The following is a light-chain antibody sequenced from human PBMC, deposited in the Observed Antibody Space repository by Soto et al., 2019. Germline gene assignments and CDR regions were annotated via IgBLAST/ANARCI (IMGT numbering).Light chain of an antibody. V-gene: IGLV1-40*01. Sequence: QSVLTQPPSVSGAPGQTVTISCTGTSPNIGGGYYVHWYQQLPGTAPKLLIYGNSNRPSGVPNRFSGSKSGTSASLAISGLQAEDEADYYCQSYDSSMSGWVFGGGTKLTVL. J-gene: IGLJ3*02. CDR3: QSYDSSMSGWV. CDR2: GNS. CDR1: SPNIGGGYY.